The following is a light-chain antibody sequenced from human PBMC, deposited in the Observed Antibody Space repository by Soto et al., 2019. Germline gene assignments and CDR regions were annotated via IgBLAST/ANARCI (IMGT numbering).Light chain of an antibody. V-gene: IGLV4-69*01. CDR3: QTWGSDIVV. CDR1: SGHSSYA. J-gene: IGLJ3*02. CDR2: LNSDGSH. Sequence: QPVLTQSPPASASLGASVKLTCTLSSGHSSYAIAWQQQQPEKGPRYLMKLNSDGSHSKGDGIPDRFSGSSSGAERYLTISSLQSEDEADYYCQTWGSDIVVFGGGTKLTVL.